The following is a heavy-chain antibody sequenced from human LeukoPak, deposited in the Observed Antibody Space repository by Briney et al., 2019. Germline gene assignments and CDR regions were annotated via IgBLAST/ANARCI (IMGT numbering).Heavy chain of an antibody. CDR3: AARVTGTTDVDY. J-gene: IGHJ4*02. CDR1: GFTFTSSA. CDR2: IVVGSGNT. Sequence: SVKVSCKASGFTFTSSAVQWVRQARGQRLDWIGWIVVGSGNTNYAQKFQERVTITRDMSTSTAYMELSSLRSEDTAVYYCAARVTGTTDVDYWGQGTLVTVSS. D-gene: IGHD1-20*01. V-gene: IGHV1-58*01.